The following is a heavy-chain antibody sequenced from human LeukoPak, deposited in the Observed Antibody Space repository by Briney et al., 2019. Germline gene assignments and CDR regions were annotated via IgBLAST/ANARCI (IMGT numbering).Heavy chain of an antibody. CDR3: VKGPKGYYGMDV. CDR1: GFTFSNYA. J-gene: IGHJ6*04. Sequence: PGGSLRLSCSASGFTFSNYAMHWVRQAPGKGLEYVSAISSNGGSTYYADSVKGRFTISRDNSKNTLYLQMSSLRAEDTAVYYCVKGPKGYYGMDVWGKGTTVTVSS. V-gene: IGHV3-64D*06. CDR2: ISSNGGST.